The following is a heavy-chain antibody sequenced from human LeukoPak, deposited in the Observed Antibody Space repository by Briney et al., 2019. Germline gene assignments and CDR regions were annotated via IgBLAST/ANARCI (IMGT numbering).Heavy chain of an antibody. CDR2: INAGNGNT. CDR3: AGGPWIAVAGPLGY. D-gene: IGHD6-19*01. V-gene: IGHV1-3*01. J-gene: IGHJ4*02. CDR1: GYTFTSYA. Sequence: GASVKVSCKASGYTFTSYAMHWVRQAPGQRLEWMGWINAGNGNTKYSQKFQGRVTVTRDTSASTAYMELSSLRSEDTAVYYCAGGPWIAVAGPLGYWGQGTLVTVSS.